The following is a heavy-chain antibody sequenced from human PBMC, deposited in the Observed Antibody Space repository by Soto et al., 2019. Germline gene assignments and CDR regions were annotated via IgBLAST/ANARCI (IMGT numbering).Heavy chain of an antibody. J-gene: IGHJ6*02. CDR3: ARDQAITMIVVYPGYYYGMDV. CDR2: IYYSGST. V-gene: IGHV4-39*01. D-gene: IGHD3-22*01. Sequence: SETLSLTCTVSGGSISSSSYYWGWIRQPPGKGLEWIGSIYYSGSTYYNPSLKSRVTISVDTSKNQFSLKLSSVTAADTAVYYCARDQAITMIVVYPGYYYGMDVWGQGTTVTVSS. CDR1: GGSISSSSYY.